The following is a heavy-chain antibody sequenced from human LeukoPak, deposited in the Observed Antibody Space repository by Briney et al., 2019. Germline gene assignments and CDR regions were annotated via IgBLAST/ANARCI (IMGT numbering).Heavy chain of an antibody. CDR2: INHSGST. CDR1: GGSISSGGYY. J-gene: IGHJ4*02. Sequence: SQTLSFTGTVSGGSISSGGYYWSWIRQPPGKGLEWIGEINHSGSTNYNPSLKSRVTISVDTSENQFSLKLSSVTAADTAMYYCARSELLWFGKVNSGFDFWGQGTLVTVSS. CDR3: ARSELLWFGKVNSGFDF. D-gene: IGHD3-10*01. V-gene: IGHV4-61*08.